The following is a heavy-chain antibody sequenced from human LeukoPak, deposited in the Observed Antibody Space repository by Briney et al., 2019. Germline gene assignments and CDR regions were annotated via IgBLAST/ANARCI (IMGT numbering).Heavy chain of an antibody. D-gene: IGHD1-26*01. V-gene: IGHV3-7*01. CDR1: GFSFSTYW. J-gene: IGHJ3*02. CDR2: IKEDGSGK. CDR3: ARDPYGGTYGAFDI. Sequence: GGSLRLSCAASGFSFSTYWMTWVRQSPGKGLEGVANIKEDGSGKVYVDSVKGRFTISRDNAKNSLYLQMNTLRVDDSAIYYCARDPYGGTYGAFDIWGRGTMVSISS.